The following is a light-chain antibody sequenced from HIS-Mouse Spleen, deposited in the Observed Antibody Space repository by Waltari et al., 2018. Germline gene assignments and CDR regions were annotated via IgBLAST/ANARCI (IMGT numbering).Light chain of an antibody. CDR1: QSLLHSNGYNS. J-gene: IGKJ1*01. Sequence: IVMTQSPLSLPVTPGEPASTPCRSSQSLLHSNGYNSLDWYLQKPGQSPQLLIYLGSNRASGVPDRFSGSGSGTDFTLKISRVEAEDVGVYYCMQALQTPWTFGQGTKVEIK. CDR2: LGS. CDR3: MQALQTPWT. V-gene: IGKV2-28*01.